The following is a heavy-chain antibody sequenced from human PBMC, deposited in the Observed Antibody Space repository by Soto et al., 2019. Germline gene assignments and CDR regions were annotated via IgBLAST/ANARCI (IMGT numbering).Heavy chain of an antibody. CDR3: AKDSGSGWYFDAFDI. Sequence: EVQLVESGGGLVQPGRSLRLSCAASGFTFDDYAMHWVRQAPGKGLEWVSGISWNSGSIGYADSVKGRFTISRDNAKNSLYLQMNSLRAEDTALCYCAKDSGSGWYFDAFDIWGQGTMVTVSS. CDR1: GFTFDDYA. V-gene: IGHV3-9*01. D-gene: IGHD6-19*01. J-gene: IGHJ3*02. CDR2: ISWNSGSI.